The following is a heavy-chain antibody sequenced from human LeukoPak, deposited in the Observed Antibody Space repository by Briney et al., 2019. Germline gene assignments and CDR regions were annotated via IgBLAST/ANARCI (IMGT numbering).Heavy chain of an antibody. CDR2: ISYDGSNK. V-gene: IGHV3-30*04. J-gene: IGHJ4*02. CDR3: ARDSYGGNSLDY. Sequence: PGGSLRLSCAASGFTFSSYAMHWVRQAPGKGLEWVAVISYDGSNKYYADSVKGRFTISRDNSKNTLYLQMNSLRAEDTAVYYCARDSYGGNSLDYWGQGTLVTVSS. D-gene: IGHD4-23*01. CDR1: GFTFSSYA.